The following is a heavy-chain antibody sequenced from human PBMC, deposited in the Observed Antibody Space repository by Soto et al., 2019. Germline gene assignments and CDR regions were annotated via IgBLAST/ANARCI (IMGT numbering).Heavy chain of an antibody. J-gene: IGHJ4*02. CDR3: AHFDWFIDY. V-gene: IGHV3-23*01. Sequence: VVSMRHSCAASGLTFSSYAMSWVLQAPGKGLERVSAISGSGASTYYADSVKGRFTISRDNSKNTLYLQMNSLRAEDTAVYYCAHFDWFIDYWGQGTLVTVSS. CDR2: ISGSGAST. D-gene: IGHD3-9*01. CDR1: GLTFSSYA.